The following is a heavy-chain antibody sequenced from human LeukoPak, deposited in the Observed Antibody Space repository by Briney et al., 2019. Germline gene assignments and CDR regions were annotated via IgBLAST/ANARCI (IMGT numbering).Heavy chain of an antibody. J-gene: IGHJ4*02. V-gene: IGHV1-8*01. CDR1: GYTFTSYD. D-gene: IGHD6-6*01. Sequence: ASVKVSCKASGYTFTSYDINWVRQATGQGLEWMGWMNPNSGNTGYAQKFQGRVTMTRNTSLSTAYMELSSLRSEDTAVYYCASLYSSSPRHEFDYWGQGTLVTVSS. CDR2: MNPNSGNT. CDR3: ASLYSSSPRHEFDY.